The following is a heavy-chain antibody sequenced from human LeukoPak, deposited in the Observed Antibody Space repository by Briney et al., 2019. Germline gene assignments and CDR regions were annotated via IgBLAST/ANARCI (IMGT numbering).Heavy chain of an antibody. J-gene: IGHJ6*03. CDR3: ARADYYDSSGYYYYYYYMDV. V-gene: IGHV4-30-4*08. CDR2: INHSGST. CDR1: GNSISSGDNY. D-gene: IGHD3-22*01. Sequence: SQTLSLTCTVSGNSISSGDNYWSWIRQPPGKGLEWIGEINHSGSTNYNPSLKSRVTISVDTSKNQFSLKLSSVTAADTAVYYCARADYYDSSGYYYYYYYMDVWGKGTTVTVSS.